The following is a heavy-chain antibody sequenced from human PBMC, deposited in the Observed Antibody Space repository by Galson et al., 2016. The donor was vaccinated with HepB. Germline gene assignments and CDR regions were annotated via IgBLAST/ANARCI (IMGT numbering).Heavy chain of an antibody. D-gene: IGHD3/OR15-3a*01. J-gene: IGHJ4*02. V-gene: IGHV4-59*08. CDR1: GDSVTTKY. CDR3: ARRLVGGLGQRVKGDYIDY. Sequence: SETLSLTCTVSGDSVTTKYWSWIRQPPGKTLEWIGYIYHSGSVNLSPSLKSRVIMSVDTSKNQFSLKLNSVTAADTAVYYCARRLVGGLGQRVKGDYIDYWGQGILVPVSS. CDR2: IYHSGSV.